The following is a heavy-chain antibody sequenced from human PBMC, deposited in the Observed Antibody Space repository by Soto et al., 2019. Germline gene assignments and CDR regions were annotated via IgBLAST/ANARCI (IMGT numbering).Heavy chain of an antibody. D-gene: IGHD3-10*01. CDR2: ISGSGGST. CDR3: AKQFGELWYLNWFEA. CDR1: VFTFSSYV. Sequence: VGSLRLSCASSVFTFSSYVMSCVRHAPGKGLEWVSAISGSGGSTYYADSVKGRFTISRDNSKNTLYMQMNSLRAEDTAVYYCAKQFGELWYLNWFEAWGQGTLVTVSS. V-gene: IGHV3-23*01. J-gene: IGHJ5*02.